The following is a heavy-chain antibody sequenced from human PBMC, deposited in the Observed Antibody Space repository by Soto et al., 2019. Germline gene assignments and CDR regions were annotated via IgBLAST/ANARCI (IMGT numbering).Heavy chain of an antibody. CDR3: AKGYDFGSGSYRSYDY. CDR1: GFTFSGYP. Sequence: GGSLRLSCAASGFTFSGYPMSWVRQAPGKGLEWVSIISGGGGDIYYADSVKGRFTISRDNSKNTMNLQMNSLRAEDTAVYHCAKGYDFGSGSYRSYDYWGQGTLVTVSS. CDR2: ISGGGGDI. D-gene: IGHD3-10*01. J-gene: IGHJ4*02. V-gene: IGHV3-23*01.